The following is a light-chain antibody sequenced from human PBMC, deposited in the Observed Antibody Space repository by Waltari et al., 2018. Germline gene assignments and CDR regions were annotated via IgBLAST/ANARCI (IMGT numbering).Light chain of an antibody. Sequence: DIVMTQSPDSLPVSLGERATINCKSSQSVVDTSSNRNCLAWYRQKPGQPPKLLIYWASNRESGVPDGISGSGSGTDFTLTISSLQAEDVAVYFCQQCYSTPYSFGQGTKLEIK. CDR3: QQCYSTPYS. V-gene: IGKV4-1*01. CDR2: WAS. J-gene: IGKJ2*03. CDR1: QSVVDTSSNRNC.